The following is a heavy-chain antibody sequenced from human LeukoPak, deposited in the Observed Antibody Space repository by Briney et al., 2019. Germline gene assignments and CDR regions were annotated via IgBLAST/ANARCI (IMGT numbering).Heavy chain of an antibody. Sequence: ASVKVSCKASGGTFSSYAISWARQAPGQGLEWMGRIIPILGIANYAQKFQGRVTITADKSTSTAYMELSSLRSEDTAVYYCASPYYGDYVGAFDIWGQGTMVTVSS. CDR2: IIPILGIA. CDR1: GGTFSSYA. D-gene: IGHD4-17*01. J-gene: IGHJ3*02. CDR3: ASPYYGDYVGAFDI. V-gene: IGHV1-69*04.